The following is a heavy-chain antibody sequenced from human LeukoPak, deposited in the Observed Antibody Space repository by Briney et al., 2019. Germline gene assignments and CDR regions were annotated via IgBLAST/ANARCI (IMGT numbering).Heavy chain of an antibody. CDR2: TNTDGSNT. CDR3: ARLSGNYYNYFDF. J-gene: IGHJ4*02. Sequence: PRGSLRHSCAASGFTFRSYWMHWVRQAPGKGLVWISRTNTDGSNTDYADSVKGRFTVSRDDAKNTLYLQMSSLRVEDTAVYYCARLSGNYYNYFDFWSQGPLVAVSS. CDR1: GFTFRSYW. V-gene: IGHV3-74*01. D-gene: IGHD1-26*01.